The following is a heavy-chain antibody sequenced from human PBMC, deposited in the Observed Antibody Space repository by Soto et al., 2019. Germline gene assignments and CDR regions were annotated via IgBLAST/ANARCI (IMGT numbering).Heavy chain of an antibody. CDR3: ARGRASGSYYLLDY. J-gene: IGHJ4*02. CDR2: INPNSGSI. CDR1: GNTFTSYD. D-gene: IGHD3-10*01. Sequence: ASVKVSCKASGNTFTSYDINWVRQATGHGLEWMGWINPNSGSIGYAQKFQGRVTMTRDTAIRTAYMEVSRLRSDDTAVYYCARGRASGSYYLLDYWGQGTLVTVSS. V-gene: IGHV1-8*01.